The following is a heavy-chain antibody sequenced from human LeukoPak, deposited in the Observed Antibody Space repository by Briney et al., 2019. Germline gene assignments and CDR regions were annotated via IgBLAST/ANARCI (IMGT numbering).Heavy chain of an antibody. CDR3: IRLGVTSQNY. CDR2: INSDGSDT. V-gene: IGHV3-74*01. CDR1: GFTLTTSW. D-gene: IGHD2-21*02. Sequence: GGPLRLSCVGSGFTLTTSWMHWVRQAPGKGLVWVSRINSDGSDTIYADSVKGRFTISRDNAKNTLYLQMNSLRAEDTGIYYCIRLGVTSQNYWGQGTLVTVSS. J-gene: IGHJ4*02.